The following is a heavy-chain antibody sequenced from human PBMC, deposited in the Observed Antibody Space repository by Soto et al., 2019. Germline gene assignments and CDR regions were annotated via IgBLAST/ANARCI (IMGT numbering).Heavy chain of an antibody. CDR3: AGGIWNDNAY. Sequence: GWSLRLSCAASVFTFSGNWMHWVRQAPGKGLLWVSRINPDGSNTDYADSVKGRFTISRDNAKNTLYLQMNSLRAEDTAVYYCAGGIWNDNAYWGQGTLVTVSS. V-gene: IGHV3-74*01. J-gene: IGHJ4*02. CDR2: INPDGSNT. D-gene: IGHD1-1*01. CDR1: VFTFSGNW.